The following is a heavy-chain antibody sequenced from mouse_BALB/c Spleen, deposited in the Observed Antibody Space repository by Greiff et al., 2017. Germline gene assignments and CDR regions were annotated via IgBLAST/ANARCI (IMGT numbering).Heavy chain of an antibody. CDR3: ARSYYDYQYAMDY. CDR1: GDSITSGY. CDR2: ISYSGST. D-gene: IGHD2-4*01. J-gene: IGHJ4*01. Sequence: EVHLVESGPSLVKPSQTLSLTCSVTGDSITSGYWNWIRKFPGNKLEYMGYISYSGSTYYNPSLKSRISITRDTSKNQYYLQLNSVTTEDTATYYCARSYYDYQYAMDYWGQGTSVTVSS. V-gene: IGHV3-8*02.